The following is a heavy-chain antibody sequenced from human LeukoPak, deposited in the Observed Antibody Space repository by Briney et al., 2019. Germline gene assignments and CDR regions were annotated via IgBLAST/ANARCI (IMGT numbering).Heavy chain of an antibody. CDR1: GFTVSSNY. CDR3: ARDGGSSDFWSGYYTGNYYMDV. D-gene: IGHD3-3*01. CDR2: IYSGGIT. V-gene: IGHV3-66*02. J-gene: IGHJ6*03. Sequence: GGSLRLSCAAPGFTVSSNYMSWVRQAPGKGLEWGSVIYSGGITYYADSVKGRFTISRDNSKNTLYLQMNSLRAEDTAVYYCARDGGSSDFWSGYYTGNYYMDVWGKGTTVSVSS.